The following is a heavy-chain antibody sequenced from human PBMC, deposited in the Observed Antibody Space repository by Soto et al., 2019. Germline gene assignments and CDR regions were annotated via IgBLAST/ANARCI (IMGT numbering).Heavy chain of an antibody. V-gene: IGHV1-69*06. Sequence: ASVKVSCKASGGTFSSYAISWVRQAPGQGLEWMGGIIPIFGTANYAQKFQGRVTITADKSTSTAYMELSSLRSEDTAVYYCARGENRYCTNGVCYGHYYYGMDVWGQGTTVTVSS. CDR1: GGTFSSYA. J-gene: IGHJ6*02. D-gene: IGHD2-8*01. CDR3: ARGENRYCTNGVCYGHYYYGMDV. CDR2: IIPIFGTA.